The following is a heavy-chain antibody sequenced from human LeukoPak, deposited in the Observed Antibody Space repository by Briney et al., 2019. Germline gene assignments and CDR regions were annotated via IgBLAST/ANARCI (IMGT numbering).Heavy chain of an antibody. CDR3: ARDFSYYYGMDV. V-gene: IGHV3-33*01. CDR1: GFTFSSYG. CDR2: IWYDGSNK. D-gene: IGHD3-3*01. Sequence: GGSLRLSCAASGFTFSSYGMHWVRQAPGKGLEWVAVIWYDGSNKYYTDPVKGRFTISRDNSKNTLYLQMNSLRAEDTAVYYCARDFSYYYGMDVWGQGTTVTVSS. J-gene: IGHJ6*02.